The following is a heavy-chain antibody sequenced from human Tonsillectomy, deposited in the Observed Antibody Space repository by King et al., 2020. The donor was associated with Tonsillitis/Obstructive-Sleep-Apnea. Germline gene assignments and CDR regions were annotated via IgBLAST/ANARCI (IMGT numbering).Heavy chain of an antibody. J-gene: IGHJ4*02. CDR1: GFTFSSYA. Sequence: VQLVESGGGVVQPGRSLRLSCAASGFTFSSYAMHWVRQAPGKGLEWVAVISYDGSNKYYADSVKGRFTISRDNSKNTLYLQMNSLRAEDTDVYYCARHSYFSTTSCYWDPFDYWGQGTLVTVSS. V-gene: IGHV3-30*04. CDR3: ARHSYFSTTSCYWDPFDY. CDR2: ISYDGSNK. D-gene: IGHD2-2*01.